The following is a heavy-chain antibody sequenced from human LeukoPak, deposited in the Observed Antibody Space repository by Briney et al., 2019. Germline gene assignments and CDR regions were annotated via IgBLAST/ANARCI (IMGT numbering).Heavy chain of an antibody. CDR3: ASPKRSGSYYWFDP. D-gene: IGHD1-26*01. J-gene: IGHJ5*02. CDR1: GYTFTSYA. V-gene: IGHV1-3*01. Sequence: ASVKVSCKASGYTFTSYAMHWVRQAPGQRLEWMGWINAGNGNTKYSQKFQGRVTITGDTSASTAYTELSSLRSEDTAVYYCASPKRSGSYYWFDPWGQGTLVTVSS. CDR2: INAGNGNT.